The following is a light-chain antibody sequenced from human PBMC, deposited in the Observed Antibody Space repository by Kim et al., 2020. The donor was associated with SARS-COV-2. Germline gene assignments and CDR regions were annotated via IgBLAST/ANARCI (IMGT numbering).Light chain of an antibody. J-gene: IGLJ3*02. CDR2: EDS. V-gene: IGLV6-57*01. Sequence: GKTVTISCTRSSGSIASNYVQWYQQRQGSSPTTMIYEDSKRPSGVPDRFSGSIDISSSSASLTISGLKAEDEADYYCQSYDSNTGVFGGGTQLTVL. CDR1: SGSIASNY. CDR3: QSYDSNTGV.